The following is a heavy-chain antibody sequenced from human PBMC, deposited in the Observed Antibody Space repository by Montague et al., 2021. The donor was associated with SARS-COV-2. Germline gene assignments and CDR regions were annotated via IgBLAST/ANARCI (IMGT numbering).Heavy chain of an antibody. D-gene: IGHD3-22*01. J-gene: IGHJ3*02. CDR3: AHDRVTMIVVAKADAFDI. CDR2: IYWDDDK. CDR1: GFSLSTSGVG. Sequence: PALVKPTQTLTLTCTFSGFSLSTSGVGVGWIRQPPGKALEWLALIYWDDDKRYSPSLKSRLTITKGTSKNQVVLTMTNMDPVDTATYYCAHDRVTMIVVAKADAFDIWGQGTMVTVSS. V-gene: IGHV2-5*02.